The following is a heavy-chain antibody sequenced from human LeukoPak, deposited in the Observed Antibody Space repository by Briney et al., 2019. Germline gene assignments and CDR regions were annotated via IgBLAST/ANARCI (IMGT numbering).Heavy chain of an antibody. CDR2: IYYSGNT. V-gene: IGHV4-39*07. J-gene: IGHJ4*02. Sequence: SETLSPTCPVSGGSISSSSYYWGWIRQPPGKGLEWIGSIYYSGNTYYNPSLKSRVTISVDTSKNQCSLKRSSVTAADTAVYYCARGEYSGSYFDYWGEGTLVTLSS. CDR1: GGSISSSSYY. D-gene: IGHD1-26*01. CDR3: ARGEYSGSYFDY.